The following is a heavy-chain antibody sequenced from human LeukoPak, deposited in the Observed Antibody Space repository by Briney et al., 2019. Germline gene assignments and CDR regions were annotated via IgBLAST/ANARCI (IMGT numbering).Heavy chain of an antibody. CDR1: GYTFTGYY. D-gene: IGHD3-16*01. J-gene: IGHJ4*02. CDR2: INPNSGGT. CDR3: AREVPGGVSLDY. Sequence: ASVKVSCKASGYTFTGYYMYWVRQAPGQGLEWMGWINPNSGGTNYAQNFQGRVTMTRDTSISTAYMELSRLRSDDTAVYYCAREVPGGVSLDYWGQGTLVTVSS. V-gene: IGHV1-2*02.